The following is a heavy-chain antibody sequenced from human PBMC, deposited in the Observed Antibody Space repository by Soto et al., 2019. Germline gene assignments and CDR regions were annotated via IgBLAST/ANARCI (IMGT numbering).Heavy chain of an antibody. CDR3: VRDGPHITIYGYGDY. Sequence: PSETLSLTCTVSGGSIRSSTYYWGWIRQPPGKGLEWIGSIYYSGSTHNTPSLKSRVTMSVDTYTNQFSLKLNSVTAADTAVYYCVRDGPHITIYGYGDYWGQGTLVTVSS. D-gene: IGHD3-3*01. V-gene: IGHV4-39*02. CDR2: IYYSGST. CDR1: GGSIRSSTYY. J-gene: IGHJ4*02.